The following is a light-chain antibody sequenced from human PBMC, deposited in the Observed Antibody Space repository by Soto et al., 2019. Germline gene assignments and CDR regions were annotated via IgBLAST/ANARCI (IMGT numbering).Light chain of an antibody. J-gene: IGKJ1*01. CDR1: QIVSSSF. Sequence: EIVLTQSPGTLSLSPGERATLSCRASQIVSSSFLAWYQQKPGQAPRLLIYGASGRATGVPDRFSGSGSGTDFTLTINRLDPEDFAVYYCQQYGSLPRTFGQGTKVEIK. CDR2: GAS. V-gene: IGKV3-20*01. CDR3: QQYGSLPRT.